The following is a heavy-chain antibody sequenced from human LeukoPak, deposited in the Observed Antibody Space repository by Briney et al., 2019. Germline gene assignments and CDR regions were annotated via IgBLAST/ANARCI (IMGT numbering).Heavy chain of an antibody. Sequence: PGGSLRLSCAASGFTLRSYTMNWVRQAPGKGLEWVSSIGISSNKIYYADSVKGRFIISRDNAKNSLYLQMNSLRPEDTALYYCVYGSRDYWGQGALVTVSS. D-gene: IGHD2-8*01. V-gene: IGHV3-21*01. CDR1: GFTLRSYT. CDR3: VYGSRDY. CDR2: IGISSNKI. J-gene: IGHJ4*02.